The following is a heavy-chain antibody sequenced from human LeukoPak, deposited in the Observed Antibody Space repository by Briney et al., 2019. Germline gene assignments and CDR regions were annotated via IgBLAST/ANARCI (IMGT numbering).Heavy chain of an antibody. CDR3: ASFLVSGAPGVGAFDI. CDR2: IYYSGST. Sequence: SETLSLTCTVSGGSVSSGSYYWSWIRQPPGKGLEWIGYIYYSGSTNYNPSLKSRVTISVDTSKNQFSLKLSSVTAADTAVYYCASFLVSGAPGVGAFDIWGQGTMVTVSS. V-gene: IGHV4-61*01. D-gene: IGHD2-15*01. J-gene: IGHJ3*02. CDR1: GGSVSSGSYY.